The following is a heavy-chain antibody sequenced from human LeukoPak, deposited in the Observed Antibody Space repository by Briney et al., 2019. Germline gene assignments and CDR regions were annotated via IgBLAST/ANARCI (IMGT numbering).Heavy chain of an antibody. Sequence: GGSLRLSCAASGFTFSSYAMSWVRQAPGKGLEWVSGITGSGGGTYYADSVKGRFTISRDSSSSTLFLQMKSLRAEDTATYYCAKEVAAGRKGIDYWGQVMLVTVSS. CDR1: GFTFSSYA. J-gene: IGHJ4*02. D-gene: IGHD6-6*01. V-gene: IGHV3-23*01. CDR2: ITGSGGGT. CDR3: AKEVAAGRKGIDY.